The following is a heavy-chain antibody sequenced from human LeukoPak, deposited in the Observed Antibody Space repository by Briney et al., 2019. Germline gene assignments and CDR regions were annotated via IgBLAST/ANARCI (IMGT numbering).Heavy chain of an antibody. V-gene: IGHV3-21*04. CDR3: ARVSTDAFDI. Sequence: PGGSLRLSCAASGFTFSSYSMNWFRLAPGKGLEWVSSISSSSPYIYYADSVKGRFTISRDNSKNTLYLQMNSLRAEDTALYHCARVSTDAFDIWGQGTMVTVSS. D-gene: IGHD2-2*01. CDR1: GFTFSSYS. CDR2: ISSSSPYI. J-gene: IGHJ3*02.